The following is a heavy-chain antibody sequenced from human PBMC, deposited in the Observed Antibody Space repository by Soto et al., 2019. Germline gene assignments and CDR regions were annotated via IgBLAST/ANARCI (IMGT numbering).Heavy chain of an antibody. D-gene: IGHD6-13*01. V-gene: IGHV1-46*01. J-gene: IGHJ4*02. CDR1: GYMFTYXX. CDR2: INPNGGDT. CDR3: ARXRXAGTFDY. Sequence: VKVSCKASGYMFTYXXVHWVGQAPGQGLEWMGIINPNGGDTRYAQKFQGRVTMTXXTSTSTVYMEVSSLRSEDTAMYYCARXRXAGTFDYWGQGTLVTVSS.